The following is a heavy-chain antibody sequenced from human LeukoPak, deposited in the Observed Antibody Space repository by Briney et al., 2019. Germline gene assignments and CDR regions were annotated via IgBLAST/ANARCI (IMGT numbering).Heavy chain of an antibody. V-gene: IGHV3-48*02. Sequence: GGSLRLSCVGSGYDFKRYSMNWVRQAPGKGLVWISYITSSSSSIFYAASVRGRFHISRDNAMNSLYRQVNCLRYEDTAVYYCTRGGSYFEKWGQGSLVTVTS. CDR2: ITSSSSSI. CDR3: TRGGSYFEK. CDR1: GYDFKRYS. J-gene: IGHJ4*02. D-gene: IGHD3-10*01.